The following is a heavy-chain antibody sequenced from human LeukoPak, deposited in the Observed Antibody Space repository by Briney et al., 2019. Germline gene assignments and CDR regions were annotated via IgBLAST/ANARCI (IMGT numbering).Heavy chain of an antibody. Sequence: GGSLRLSCAASGFTFSTYWMHWVRQGPGKGLVWVSRINNDGTNTRYADSVKGRFTMSRDNAKNTLYLQMNSLRAEDTAVYYCARDVGATGFDIWGQGTMVTVSS. CDR2: INNDGTNT. D-gene: IGHD1-26*01. CDR1: GFTFSTYW. CDR3: ARDVGATGFDI. V-gene: IGHV3-74*01. J-gene: IGHJ3*02.